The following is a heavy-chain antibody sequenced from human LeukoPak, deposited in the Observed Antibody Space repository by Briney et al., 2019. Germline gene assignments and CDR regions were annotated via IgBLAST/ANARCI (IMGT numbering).Heavy chain of an antibody. D-gene: IGHD3-10*01. Sequence: GGSLRLSCAASGFTFDDYAMHWFRQAPGKGLEWVSLISGDGGSTYYADSVKGRFTISRDNSKNSLYLQMNSLRTEDTALYYCAKGSTMVRGVIPFDYWGQGTLVTVSS. CDR1: GFTFDDYA. CDR3: AKGSTMVRGVIPFDY. CDR2: ISGDGGST. V-gene: IGHV3-43*02. J-gene: IGHJ4*02.